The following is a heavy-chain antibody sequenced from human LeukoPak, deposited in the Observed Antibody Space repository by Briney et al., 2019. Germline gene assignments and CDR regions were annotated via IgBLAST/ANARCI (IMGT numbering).Heavy chain of an antibody. V-gene: IGHV3-30-3*01. J-gene: IGHJ6*03. D-gene: IGHD6-6*01. Sequence: PGGSMRLSCAASGFTFSSYAMHWVRQAQGKGLEWVAVISYDGSNKYYADSVKGRFTISRDNSKNTLYLQMNRLRAEDTAVYYCARVVLYYYYMDVWGKGTTVTVSS. CDR1: GFTFSSYA. CDR2: ISYDGSNK. CDR3: ARVVLYYYYMDV.